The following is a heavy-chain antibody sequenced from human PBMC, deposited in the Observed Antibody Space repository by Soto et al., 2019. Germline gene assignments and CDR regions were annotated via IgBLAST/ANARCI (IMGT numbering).Heavy chain of an antibody. J-gene: IGHJ4*02. V-gene: IGHV1-69*02. CDR1: GGTFSSYT. Sequence: QVQLVQSGAEVKKPGSSVKVSCKASGGTFSSYTISWVRQAPGQGLEWMGRIIPIIGIANYAQKFQGRVTITADKSTSTAYMELSSLRSEDTAVYYCAGRARNTAAGTGTPDYWGQGTLVTVSS. D-gene: IGHD6-13*01. CDR2: IIPIIGIA. CDR3: AGRARNTAAGTGTPDY.